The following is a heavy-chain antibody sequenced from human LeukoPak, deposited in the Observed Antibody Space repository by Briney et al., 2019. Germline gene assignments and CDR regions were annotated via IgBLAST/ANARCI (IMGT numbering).Heavy chain of an antibody. J-gene: IGHJ4*02. CDR3: ARHGYTASHYFLDF. CDR2: IYTTGKT. Sequence: SETLSLTCTVSSGSINSYYWGWVRQPAGRGLEWIGRIYTTGKTDYNPSLKSRLTMSVDTSKRQFSLNLTSVTAADTAIYFCARHGYTASHYFLDFWSQETLVTVSS. V-gene: IGHV4-4*07. D-gene: IGHD3-16*01. CDR1: SGSINSYY.